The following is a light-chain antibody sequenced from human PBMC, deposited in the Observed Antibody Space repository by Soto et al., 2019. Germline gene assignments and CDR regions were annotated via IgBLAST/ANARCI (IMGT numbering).Light chain of an antibody. CDR2: AVS. CDR1: SSDVWTHDL. CDR3: CSYAGSGTFVV. Sequence: QSVLTQPASVSGSPGQSITISCTGTSSDVWTHDLVSWYQKHPDRAPKVVIYAVSKRPSGISTRFSGSKSGNTGSLTISALQPEDEAEYYCCSYAGSGTFVVFGGGTKLTVL. V-gene: IGLV2-23*02. J-gene: IGLJ2*01.